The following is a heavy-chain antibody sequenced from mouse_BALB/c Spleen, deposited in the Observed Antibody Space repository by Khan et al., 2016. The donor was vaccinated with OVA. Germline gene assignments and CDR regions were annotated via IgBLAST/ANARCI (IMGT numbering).Heavy chain of an antibody. CDR1: GFTFSGYY. CDR2: ISNRGATT. D-gene: IGHD2-3*01. Sequence: EVELVESGGGLVQPGGSLKLSCATSGFTFSGYYMYWVRQTPEKRLEWVAYISNRGATTYYPDTLRGRFTISRDNAKNTRYLQMSRLKSEDTAIYYCAREGDDGGLAYWGQGTLVTVSA. CDR3: AREGDDGGLAY. J-gene: IGHJ3*01. V-gene: IGHV5-12*02.